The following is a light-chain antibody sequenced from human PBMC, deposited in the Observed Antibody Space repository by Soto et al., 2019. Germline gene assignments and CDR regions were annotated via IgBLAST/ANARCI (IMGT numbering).Light chain of an antibody. CDR1: QSVGSSF. V-gene: IGKV3-20*01. J-gene: IGKJ2*01. Sequence: EIVLTQSPGTLSLSPGERATLSCRASQSVGSSFFAWYQQKPGQAPRLLIYGASSRATGIPDRFSGSGSGTDFIIIISRLEPEDYAVYYCQQHGRSPLTFGQGTKLEIK. CDR2: GAS. CDR3: QQHGRSPLT.